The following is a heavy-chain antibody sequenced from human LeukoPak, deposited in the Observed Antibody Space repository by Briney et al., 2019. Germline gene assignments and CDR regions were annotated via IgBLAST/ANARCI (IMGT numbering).Heavy chain of an antibody. D-gene: IGHD3-9*01. J-gene: IGHJ5*02. CDR1: GGSISSRSYY. V-gene: IGHV4-39*01. CDR3: AKKLTGHKNWFDP. Sequence: SETLSLTCTVSGGSISSRSYYWGWLRQPPGKGLEWIATIHYSGSTYYNPSLKSRVTISVDTSNNQFSLKLTSVTAADTAVYYCAKKLTGHKNWFDPWGQGTLVTVSS. CDR2: IHYSGST.